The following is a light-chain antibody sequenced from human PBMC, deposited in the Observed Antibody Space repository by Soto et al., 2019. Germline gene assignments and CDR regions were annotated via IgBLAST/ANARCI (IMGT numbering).Light chain of an antibody. CDR3: QQYNSFSIT. CDR1: QSISSW. J-gene: IGKJ4*01. Sequence: DIQMTQSPSTLSASVGDRVTITCRASQSISSWLAWYQQKPGKAPQLLIYDASSLHSGVPSRFSGSGSGTEFTLTISSLQPDDVATYYCQQYNSFSITFGGGTKVEIK. CDR2: DAS. V-gene: IGKV1-5*01.